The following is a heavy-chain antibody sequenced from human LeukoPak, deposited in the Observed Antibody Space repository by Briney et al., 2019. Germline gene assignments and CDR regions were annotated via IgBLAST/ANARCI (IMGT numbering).Heavy chain of an antibody. V-gene: IGHV1-8*01. CDR3: ARAPRYYEFWSGYARGYNWFDP. CDR2: MNPNSGNT. Sequence: ASVKVSCKASGYTFTSYDINWVRQATGQGLEWMGWMNPNSGNTGYAQKFQGRVTMTRNTSISTAYMELSSLRSEDTAVYYCARAPRYYEFWSGYARGYNWFDPWGQGTLVTVSS. CDR1: GYTFTSYD. J-gene: IGHJ5*02. D-gene: IGHD3-3*01.